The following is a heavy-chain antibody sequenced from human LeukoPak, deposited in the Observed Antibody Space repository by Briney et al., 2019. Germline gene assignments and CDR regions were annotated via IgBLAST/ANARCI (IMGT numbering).Heavy chain of an antibody. CDR1: GGSISSYY. Sequence: PSETLSLTCTVSGGSISSYYWSWIRQPPGKGLEWIGYIYYSGSTNYNPSLKSRVTISVDTSKNQFSLKLSSVTAADTAVYYCARHAPYYYDSGGYYYDSGYYGMDVWGQGTTVTVSS. D-gene: IGHD3-22*01. V-gene: IGHV4-59*08. J-gene: IGHJ6*02. CDR3: ARHAPYYYDSGGYYYDSGYYGMDV. CDR2: IYYSGST.